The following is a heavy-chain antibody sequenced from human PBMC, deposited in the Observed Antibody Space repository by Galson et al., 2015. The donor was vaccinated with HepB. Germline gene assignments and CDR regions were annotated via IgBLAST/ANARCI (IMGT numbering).Heavy chain of an antibody. CDR1: GGSFSGYY. J-gene: IGHJ4*02. D-gene: IGHD3-3*01. Sequence: SETLSLTCAVYGGSFSGYYWSWIRQPPGKGLEWLGEINHSGSTNYNPSLKSRVTISVDTSKNQFSLKLSSVTAADTAVYYCGGLEWLSPTVYWGQGTLVTVSS. CDR3: GGLEWLSPTVY. CDR2: INHSGST. V-gene: IGHV4-34*01.